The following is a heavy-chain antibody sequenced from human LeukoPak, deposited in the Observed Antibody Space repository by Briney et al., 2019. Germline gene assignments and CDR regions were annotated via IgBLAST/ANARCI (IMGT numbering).Heavy chain of an antibody. J-gene: IGHJ1*01. CDR3: ASASQWLVWGD. CDR1: GGSISSSSYY. CDR2: ISYSGST. D-gene: IGHD6-19*01. Sequence: SETLSLTCNVSGGSISSSSYYWGWIRQPPGKGLEWIGYISYSGSTNYFPSLKSRVTMSLDTSKNQLSLTLSSMTAADTAVYYCASASQWLVWGDWGQGTLVTVSS. V-gene: IGHV4-61*05.